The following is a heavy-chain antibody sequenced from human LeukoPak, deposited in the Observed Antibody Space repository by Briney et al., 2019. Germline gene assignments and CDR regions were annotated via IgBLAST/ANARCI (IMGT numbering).Heavy chain of an antibody. V-gene: IGHV3-30*02. CDR3: AKDSGVGSSWYSSVGYFDY. D-gene: IGHD6-13*01. CDR2: IRYDGSNK. J-gene: IGHJ4*02. Sequence: GPLRLSCAASGFTFSSYGMHWVRQAPGKGLEWVAFIRYDGSNKYYADSVKGRITISRDNSKNTLYLQMNSLRAEDTAVYYCAKDSGVGSSWYSSVGYFDYWGQGTLVTVSS. CDR1: GFTFSSYG.